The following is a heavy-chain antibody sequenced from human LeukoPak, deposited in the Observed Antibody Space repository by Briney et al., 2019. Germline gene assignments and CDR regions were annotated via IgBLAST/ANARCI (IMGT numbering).Heavy chain of an antibody. V-gene: IGHV1-8*01. Sequence: ASVKVSCKASGYTFTSYDINWVRQATGQGLEWMGWMNPNSGNTGYAQKFQGRVTMTRNTSISTAYMELSSLRSEDTAVYYCARGGRVRDRHYYYYYGMDVWGQGTTVTVSS. CDR3: ARGGRVRDRHYYYYYGMDV. CDR1: GYTFTSYD. D-gene: IGHD3-10*01. J-gene: IGHJ6*02. CDR2: MNPNSGNT.